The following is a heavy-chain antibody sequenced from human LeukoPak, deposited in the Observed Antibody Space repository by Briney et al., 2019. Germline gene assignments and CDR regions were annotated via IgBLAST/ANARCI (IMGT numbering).Heavy chain of an antibody. CDR1: GGSISSGGYY. J-gene: IGHJ4*02. CDR2: IYYSGST. CDR3: ARDRPVADRDYFDY. D-gene: IGHD6-19*01. Sequence: PSETLSLTCNVSGGSISSGGYYWSWIRQHPGKGLEWIGYIYYSGSTYYNPSLKSRVTISVDTSKNQFSLKLSSVTAADTAVYYCARDRPVADRDYFDYWGQGTLVTVSS. V-gene: IGHV4-31*03.